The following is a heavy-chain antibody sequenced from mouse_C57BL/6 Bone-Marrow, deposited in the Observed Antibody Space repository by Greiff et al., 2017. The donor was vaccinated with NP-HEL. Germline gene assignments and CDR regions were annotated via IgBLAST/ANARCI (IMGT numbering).Heavy chain of an antibody. CDR3: ARGYYGSSRYFDV. D-gene: IGHD1-1*01. J-gene: IGHJ1*03. CDR2: IYPGSGNT. V-gene: IGHV1-76*01. CDR1: GYTFTDYY. Sequence: VKLMESGAELVRPGASVKLSCKASGYTFTDYYINWVKQRPGQGLEWIARIYPGSGNTYYNEKFKGKATLTAEKSSSTAYMQLSSLTSEDSAVYFCARGYYGSSRYFDVWGTGTTVTVSS.